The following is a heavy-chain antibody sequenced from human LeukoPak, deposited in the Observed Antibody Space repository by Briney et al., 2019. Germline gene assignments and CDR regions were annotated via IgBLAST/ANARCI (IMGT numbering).Heavy chain of an antibody. CDR3: AYTSIVGATGGPYYFDY. Sequence: PSETLSLTCAVSGYSISRGYYWGWIRQPPGKGLEWIESIYHSGSTYYNPSLKSRVTISVETSKTQFSLKLSSVTAADTAVYYCAYTSIVGATGGPYYFDYWGQGTLVTVSS. CDR1: GYSISRGYY. D-gene: IGHD1-26*01. CDR2: IYHSGST. J-gene: IGHJ4*02. V-gene: IGHV4-38-2*01.